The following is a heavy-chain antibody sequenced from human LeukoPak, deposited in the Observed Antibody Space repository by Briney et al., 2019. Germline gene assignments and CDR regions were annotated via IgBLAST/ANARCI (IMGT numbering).Heavy chain of an antibody. V-gene: IGHV4-4*07. CDR3: ARGGKATVVTM. Sequence: SDTLSLTCTVSGDSISTYYWSWIRQPAGKGLEWIGRIYSSGSTNYNPSLKSRVSMSVDTSKNQFSLKLTSVTAADTAVYYCARGGKATVVTMWGQGILVTVSS. CDR2: IYSSGST. J-gene: IGHJ4*02. D-gene: IGHD4-23*01. CDR1: GDSISTYY.